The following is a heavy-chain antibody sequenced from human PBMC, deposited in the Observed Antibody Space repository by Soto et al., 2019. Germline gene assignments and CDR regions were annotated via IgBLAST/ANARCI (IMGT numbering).Heavy chain of an antibody. CDR3: AREGKTAFGDVLGPFDY. CDR2: INRNNGVV. D-gene: IGHD3-3*01. Sequence: EVQLVESGGGLGQPGGSLRLSCAASGFIFSGYNMNWVRQAPGRGLEWVSYINRNNGVVSYADSVKGRFTISRDNAKNSMSLQMNSLRDEDTAVYYCAREGKTAFGDVLGPFDYWGQGILVTVSS. CDR1: GFIFSGYN. V-gene: IGHV3-48*02. J-gene: IGHJ4*02.